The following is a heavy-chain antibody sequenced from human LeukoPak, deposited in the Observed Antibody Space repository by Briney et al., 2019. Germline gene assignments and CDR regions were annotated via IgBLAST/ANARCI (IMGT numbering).Heavy chain of an antibody. CDR1: GFTFSSYA. CDR2: ISRSSSYI. CDR3: ARDGGATLPSDY. V-gene: IGHV3-21*04. D-gene: IGHD1-26*01. Sequence: GGSLRLSCAASGFTFSSYAMSWVRQAPGKGLEWVSSISRSSSYIYYADSVKGRFTISRDNAKNSLHLQMNSLRAEDTAVYYCARDGGATLPSDYWGQGTLVTVSS. J-gene: IGHJ4*02.